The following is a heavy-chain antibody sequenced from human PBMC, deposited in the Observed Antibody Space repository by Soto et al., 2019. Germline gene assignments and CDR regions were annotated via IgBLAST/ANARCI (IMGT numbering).Heavy chain of an antibody. CDR1: GFIFSTYA. CDR2: ISYDGTNK. V-gene: IGHV3-30-3*01. Sequence: GGSLRLSCAASGFIFSTYAMNWVRQAPGKGPEWVALISYDGTNKFYADSVKGRFTISRDNSKSTLYLQVDSLRPEDAAVYYCARDPKTSGGQHWAFNYFDSWGQGTLVTVSS. J-gene: IGHJ4*02. D-gene: IGHD7-27*01. CDR3: ARDPKTSGGQHWAFNYFDS.